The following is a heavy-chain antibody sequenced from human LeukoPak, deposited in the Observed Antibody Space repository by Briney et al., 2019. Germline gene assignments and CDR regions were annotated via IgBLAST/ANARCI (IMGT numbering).Heavy chain of an antibody. CDR3: ARMGSGSYYSDY. Sequence: GGSPRLSCAASGFTFSTYSMNWVRQAPGKGLEWVSSVSSSSSYIYYADSLKGRFTISRDNAKNSLYLQMNSLRAEDTAVYYCARMGSGSYYSDYWGQGTLVTVSS. D-gene: IGHD3-10*01. CDR2: VSSSSSYI. V-gene: IGHV3-21*01. CDR1: GFTFSTYS. J-gene: IGHJ4*02.